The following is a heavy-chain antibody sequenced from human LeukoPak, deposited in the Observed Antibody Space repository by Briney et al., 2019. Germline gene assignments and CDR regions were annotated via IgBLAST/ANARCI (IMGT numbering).Heavy chain of an antibody. CDR3: AKRDDSSGYRYYFDY. J-gene: IGHJ4*02. CDR2: INQDGSEK. Sequence: GGSLRLSCAASGFTFSRHWKSWVRQAPGKGLEWVANINQDGSEKHYVDSVKGRFTISRDNGKNSLYLQMNSLRAEDTAVYYCAKRDDSSGYRYYFDYWGQGTLVTVSS. CDR1: GFTFSRHW. V-gene: IGHV3-7*03. D-gene: IGHD3-22*01.